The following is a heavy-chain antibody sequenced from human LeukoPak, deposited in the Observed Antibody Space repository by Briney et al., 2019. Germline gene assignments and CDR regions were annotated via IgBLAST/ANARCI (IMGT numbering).Heavy chain of an antibody. CDR1: GGTFSSYA. CDR3: ARGAGYYDSSGYTDACDI. CDR2: IIPIFGIA. Sequence: GASVKVSCKASGGTFSSYAISWVRQAPGQGLEWMGRIIPIFGIANYAQKFQGRVTITADKSTSTAYMELSSLRSEDTAVYYCARGAGYYDSSGYTDACDIWGQGTMVTVSS. V-gene: IGHV1-69*04. D-gene: IGHD3-22*01. J-gene: IGHJ3*02.